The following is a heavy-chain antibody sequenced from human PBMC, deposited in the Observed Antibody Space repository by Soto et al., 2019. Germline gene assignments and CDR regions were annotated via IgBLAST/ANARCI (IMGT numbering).Heavy chain of an antibody. CDR3: VRDCSGGGCYSDYGMDV. D-gene: IGHD2-15*01. V-gene: IGHV4-4*07. CDR2: IYSSGST. J-gene: IGHJ6*02. Sequence: QVQLQESGPGLVKPSETLSLTCTVSGDSIRNFYWSWLRQPAGKGLEWIGRIYSSGSTDYNASLKSRVSLSVDRSNNQFFLRRTSVTAEDTAVYYCVRDCSGGGCYSDYGMDVWVQGTTVTVSS. CDR1: GDSIRNFY.